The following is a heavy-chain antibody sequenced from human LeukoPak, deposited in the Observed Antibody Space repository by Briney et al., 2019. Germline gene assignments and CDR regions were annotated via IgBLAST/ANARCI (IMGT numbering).Heavy chain of an antibody. D-gene: IGHD2-2*03. J-gene: IGHJ4*02. CDR1: GYSFTNNW. CDR3: ARQRGYCSGTSCFSDHFDC. V-gene: IGHV5-51*01. CDR2: IYPDDSDT. Sequence: GESLKISCKGSGYSFTNNWIGWVRQMPGKGLEWMGIIYPDDSDTRYSPSFQGQVTFSVDKSISTAYLEWSSLKASDTAMYYCARQRGYCSGTSCFSDHFDCWGQGTLVTVST.